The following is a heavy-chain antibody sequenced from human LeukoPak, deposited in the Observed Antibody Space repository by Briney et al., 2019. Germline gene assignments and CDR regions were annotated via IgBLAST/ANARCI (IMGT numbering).Heavy chain of an antibody. V-gene: IGHV3-23*01. Sequence: GGSLRLSCAASGFTFSTYAMSWVRQAPGKGLEWVSAISGSGGSTYYADSVKGRFTISRDNSKNTLYLQMNSLRAEDTAVDYCAKEGVGYSSGWYEGGFDYWGQGTLVTVSS. CDR2: ISGSGGST. D-gene: IGHD6-19*01. J-gene: IGHJ4*02. CDR3: AKEGVGYSSGWYEGGFDY. CDR1: GFTFSTYA.